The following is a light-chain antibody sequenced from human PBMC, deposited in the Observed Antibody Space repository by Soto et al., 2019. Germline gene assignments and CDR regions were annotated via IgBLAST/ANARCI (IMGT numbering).Light chain of an antibody. CDR1: SSDVGAYNY. CDR2: DVN. J-gene: IGLJ2*01. Sequence: QSALTQPRSVSGSPGQSVTISCTGTSSDVGAYNYVSWYRQLPGKAPKLMIFDVNERPSGVPDRFSGSKSGNTASLTISGLKAEDEGDYFCCSYAGSYSVVFGGGTKLTVL. CDR3: CSYAGSYSVV. V-gene: IGLV2-11*01.